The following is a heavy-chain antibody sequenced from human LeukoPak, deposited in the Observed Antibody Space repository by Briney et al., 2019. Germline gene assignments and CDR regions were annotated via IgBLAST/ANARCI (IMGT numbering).Heavy chain of an antibody. D-gene: IGHD6-19*01. V-gene: IGHV4-39*07. CDR2: IYYSGST. Sequence: SETLSLTCTVSGGSISSYYWGWIRQPPGKGLEWIGSIYYSGSTYYNPSLKSRVTISVGTSKNQFSLKLSSVTAADTAVYYCARDLPGIAVAGSSHDYYYYGMDVWGQGTTVTVSS. CDR1: GGSISSYY. J-gene: IGHJ6*02. CDR3: ARDLPGIAVAGSSHDYYYYGMDV.